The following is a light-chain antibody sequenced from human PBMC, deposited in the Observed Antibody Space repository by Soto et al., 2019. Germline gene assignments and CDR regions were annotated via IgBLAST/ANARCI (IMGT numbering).Light chain of an antibody. CDR3: SSYTSSSTFYV. V-gene: IGLV2-14*01. CDR1: SSDFGGYNY. J-gene: IGLJ1*01. CDR2: DVS. Sequence: QSALTQPASVSGSPGQSITISCTGTSSDFGGYNYVSWYQQHPGKAPKLMIYDVSNRPSGVSNRFSGSKSGNTASLTISGLQAEDEADYYCSSYTSSSTFYVFGTVTKLTVL.